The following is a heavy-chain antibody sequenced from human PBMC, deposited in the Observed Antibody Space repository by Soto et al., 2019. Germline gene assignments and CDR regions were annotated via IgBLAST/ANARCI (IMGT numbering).Heavy chain of an antibody. J-gene: IGHJ4*02. D-gene: IGHD3-3*01. CDR1: GFTFDNYA. V-gene: IGHV3-9*01. CDR2: ISWNCGNI. Sequence: EVHLMESGGGWVQPGRSLRLSCAASGFTFDNYAMHWVRQAPGKGLEWVSGISWNCGNIGYADSVKGRFTIARDNAKTSLYLEMNSLRAEDTALYYCAKSLKIFGLATTRSGPLDSWGQGALVTVSS. CDR3: AKSLKIFGLATTRSGPLDS.